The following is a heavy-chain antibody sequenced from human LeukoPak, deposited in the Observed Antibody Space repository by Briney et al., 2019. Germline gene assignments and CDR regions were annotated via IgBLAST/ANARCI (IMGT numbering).Heavy chain of an antibody. D-gene: IGHD6-6*01. J-gene: IGHJ4*02. CDR3: AHEVYSSSSGDY. CDR1: GGTFSSYA. CDR2: IIPIFGTA. V-gene: IGHV1-69*13. Sequence: SVKVSCKASGGTFSSYAISWVRQAPGQGLEWMGGIIPIFGTANYAQKFQGRVTITADESTSTAYMELSRLRAEDTAVYYCAHEVYSSSSGDYWGQGTLFTVSS.